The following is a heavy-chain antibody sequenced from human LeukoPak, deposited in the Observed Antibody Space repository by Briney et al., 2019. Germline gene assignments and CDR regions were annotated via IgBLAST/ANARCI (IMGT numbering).Heavy chain of an antibody. CDR3: ARGDLQHDYGDHYWYFDL. V-gene: IGHV4-59*06. D-gene: IGHD4-17*01. CDR2: IYYSGST. CDR1: GGSISSYY. J-gene: IGHJ2*01. Sequence: PSETLSLTCTVSGGSISSYYWSWIRQHPGKGLEWIGYIYYSGSTYYNPSLKSRVTISVDTSKNQFSLKLSSVTAADTAVYYCARGDLQHDYGDHYWYFDLWGRGTLVTVSS.